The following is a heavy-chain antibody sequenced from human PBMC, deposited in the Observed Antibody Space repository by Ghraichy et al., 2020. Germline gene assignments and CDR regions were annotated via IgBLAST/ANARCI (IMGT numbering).Heavy chain of an antibody. J-gene: IGHJ6*02. CDR2: IWYDGNNK. Sequence: GGSLRLSCAASGFTFSSYGMHWVRQAPGKGLEWVAVIWYDGNNKYYADSVKGRFTISRDNSKNALYLQMNSLRADDTAVYYCVRVLTTDPMGYYYFGMDVWGQGTTVTVSS. D-gene: IGHD4-11*01. CDR1: GFTFSSYG. V-gene: IGHV3-33*01. CDR3: VRVLTTDPMGYYYFGMDV.